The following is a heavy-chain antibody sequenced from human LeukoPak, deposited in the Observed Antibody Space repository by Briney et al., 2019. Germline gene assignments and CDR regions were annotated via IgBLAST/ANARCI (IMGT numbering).Heavy chain of an antibody. CDR3: AKDREYYDYVWGSYRTGFFDY. CDR2: IWYDVSNK. D-gene: IGHD3-16*01. Sequence: RRSLRLSCAPSGFTFSSYGMDCGRQAPRKGLEWGAGIWYDVSNKYYADSVKGRFTISRDNSKNTLYLQMNSLRAADTAVHYFAKDREYYDYVWGSYRTGFFDYWGEGTLVTVSS. CDR1: GFTFSSYG. V-gene: IGHV3-33*06. J-gene: IGHJ4*02.